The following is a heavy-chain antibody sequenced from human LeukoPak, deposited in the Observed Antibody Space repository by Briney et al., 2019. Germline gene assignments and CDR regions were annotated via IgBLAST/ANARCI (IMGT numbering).Heavy chain of an antibody. CDR3: ARGSYESSGVFDY. CDR2: IWYDGSNK. CDR1: GFTFSSYG. Sequence: GRSLRLSCAASGFTFSSYGMHWVRQAPGKGLEWVAVIWYDGSNKYYADSVKGRFTISRDNSKNTLYLQINSLRAEDTAVYYCARGSYESSGVFDYWGQGTPVSVSS. D-gene: IGHD3-22*01. V-gene: IGHV3-33*01. J-gene: IGHJ4*02.